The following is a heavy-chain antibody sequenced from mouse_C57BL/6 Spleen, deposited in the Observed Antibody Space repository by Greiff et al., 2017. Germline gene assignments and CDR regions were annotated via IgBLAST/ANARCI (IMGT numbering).Heavy chain of an antibody. CDR3: ARYRRQEGFAY. Sequence: EVKLVESGGGLVQPGGSLSLSCAASGFTFTDYYMSWVRQPPGKALEWLGFIRNKANGYTTEYSASVKGRFTISRDNSQSILYLQMNALRAEDSATYYCARYRRQEGFAYWGQGTLVTVSA. CDR1: GFTFTDYY. D-gene: IGHD3-2*01. J-gene: IGHJ3*01. CDR2: IRNKANGYTT. V-gene: IGHV7-3*01.